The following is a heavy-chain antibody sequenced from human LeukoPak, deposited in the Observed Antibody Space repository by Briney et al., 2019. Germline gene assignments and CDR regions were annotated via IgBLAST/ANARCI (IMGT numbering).Heavy chain of an antibody. CDR1: GGSISSSNW. J-gene: IGHJ5*02. CDR2: IYHSGST. V-gene: IGHV4-4*02. D-gene: IGHD2-15*01. Sequence: PSGTLSLTCAVSGGSISSSNWWSWVRQPPGKGLEWIGEIYHSGSTYYNPSLKSRVTISVDRSKNQFSLKLSSVTAADTAVYYCARAPSYCSGGSCSPLYRFDPWGQGTLVTVSS. CDR3: ARAPSYCSGGSCSPLYRFDP.